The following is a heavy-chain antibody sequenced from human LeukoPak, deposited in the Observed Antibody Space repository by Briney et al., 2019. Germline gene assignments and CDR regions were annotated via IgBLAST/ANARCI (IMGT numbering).Heavy chain of an antibody. CDR2: IYHSGST. Sequence: PSETLSLTCTASSYSISSGYYWGWIRQPPGKGLEWIGSIYHSGSTYYNPSLKSRVTISVDTSKNQFSLKLSSVTAADTAVYYCARDGHYGQFDYWGQGTLVTVSS. D-gene: IGHD4-17*01. J-gene: IGHJ4*02. V-gene: IGHV4-38-2*02. CDR3: ARDGHYGQFDY. CDR1: SYSISSGYY.